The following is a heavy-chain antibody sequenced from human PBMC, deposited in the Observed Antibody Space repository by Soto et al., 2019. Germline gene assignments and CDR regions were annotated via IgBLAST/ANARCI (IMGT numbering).Heavy chain of an antibody. J-gene: IGHJ4*02. V-gene: IGHV3-23*01. CDR2: VSYNGGDT. D-gene: IGHD1-1*01. CDR3: ARYIRGPTVYYFDF. Sequence: GGSLRLSCAASGFTFSSYAMTWVRQAPGKGLEWVSIVSYNGGDTYYTDSVKGRFTISRDNPKDTVDLQMNGLRAEDTAVYYCARYIRGPTVYYFDFWGPGVLVTVSS. CDR1: GFTFSSYA.